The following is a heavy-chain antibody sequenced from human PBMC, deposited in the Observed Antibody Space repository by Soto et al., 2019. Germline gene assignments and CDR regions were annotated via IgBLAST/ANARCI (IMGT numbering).Heavy chain of an antibody. CDR3: ASYYYGSGSPGRPPTYYYYYYMGV. V-gene: IGHV3-23*01. D-gene: IGHD3-10*01. CDR2: ISGSGGST. CDR1: GFTFSSYA. J-gene: IGHJ6*03. Sequence: GGSLRLSCAASGFTFSSYAMSWVRQAPGKGLEWVSAISGSGGSTYYADSVKGRFTISRDNSKNTLYLQMNSLRAEDTAVYYCASYYYGSGSPGRPPTYYYYYYMGVWGKGTTVTV.